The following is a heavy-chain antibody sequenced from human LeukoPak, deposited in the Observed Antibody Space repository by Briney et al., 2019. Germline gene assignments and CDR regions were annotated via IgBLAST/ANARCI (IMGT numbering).Heavy chain of an antibody. V-gene: IGHV3-48*03. CDR3: ARGSGFDP. Sequence: PGGSLRLSCAASGFTFSSYEMNWVRQAPGKGLEWVSYISGSGSSIYYADSVKGRFTISRDNAENSLYLQMNSLRAEDTAVYYCARGSGFDPWGQGTLVTVSS. CDR1: GFTFSSYE. J-gene: IGHJ5*02. CDR2: ISGSGSSI.